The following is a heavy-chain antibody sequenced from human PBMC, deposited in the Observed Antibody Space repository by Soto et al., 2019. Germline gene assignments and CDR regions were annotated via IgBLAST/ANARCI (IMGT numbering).Heavy chain of an antibody. V-gene: IGHV1-69*02. CDR2: IIPILGIA. CDR3: ARVYGSGSYYKTVDWFDP. CDR1: GGTFSSYT. J-gene: IGHJ5*02. Sequence: SVKVSCKASGGTFSSYTISWVRQAPGQGLEWMGRIIPILGIANYAQKFQGRVTITADKSTSTAYMELSSLRSEDTAVYYCARVYGSGSYYKTVDWFDPGGQGTLVTVS. D-gene: IGHD3-10*01.